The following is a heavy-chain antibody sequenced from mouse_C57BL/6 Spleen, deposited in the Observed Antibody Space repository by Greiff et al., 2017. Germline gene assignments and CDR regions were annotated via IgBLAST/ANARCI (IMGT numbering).Heavy chain of an antibody. CDR2: INPSTGGT. V-gene: IGHV1-42*01. D-gene: IGHD4-1*01. Sequence: VQLKQSGPELVKPGASVKISCKASGYSFTGYYMNWVKQSPEKSLEWIGEINPSTGGTTYNQKFKAKATLTVDKSSSTAYMQLKSLTSEDSAVYYCARPSNWGTNWYFDVWGTGTTVTVSS. CDR1: GYSFTGYY. CDR3: ARPSNWGTNWYFDV. J-gene: IGHJ1*03.